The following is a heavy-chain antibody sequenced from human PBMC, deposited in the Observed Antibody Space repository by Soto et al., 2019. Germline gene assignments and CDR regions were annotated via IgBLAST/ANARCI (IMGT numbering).Heavy chain of an antibody. J-gene: IGHJ4*02. D-gene: IGHD3-10*01. Sequence: QLQLQESGPGLVKPSETLSLTCTVSGGSISSSTYYWGWIRQPPGKGVEWTGSIYYSGSTYYNPSLKSRVTMSVDTSKNQFSLKLSSVTAADTAVYYCATIVVGGDYCDYWGQGTLVTVSS. CDR1: GGSISSSTYY. CDR2: IYYSGST. CDR3: ATIVVGGDYCDY. V-gene: IGHV4-39*01.